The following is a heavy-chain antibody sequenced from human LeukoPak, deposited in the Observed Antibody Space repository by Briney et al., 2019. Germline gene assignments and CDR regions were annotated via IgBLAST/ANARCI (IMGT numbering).Heavy chain of an antibody. J-gene: IGHJ3*02. D-gene: IGHD6-19*01. Sequence: SQTLSLTCTVFGGSIKTGGYSWTWIRQPAGKGLEWIGRVYISGNTDQNPSLKSRVTVSMDSSKNQFSLEMKSVTAADTAVYYCTRGWSSAGVFDSWGQGTVVTVSS. V-gene: IGHV4-61*02. CDR3: TRGWSSAGVFDS. CDR2: VYISGNT. CDR1: GGSIKTGGYS.